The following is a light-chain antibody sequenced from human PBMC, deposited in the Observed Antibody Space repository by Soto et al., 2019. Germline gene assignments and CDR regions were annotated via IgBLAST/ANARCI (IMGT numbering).Light chain of an antibody. Sequence: EIVLTQSPATLSSFPGDSVTLSCRASQAVNTRLAWYQHKTGQAPRLLIYGASSRATGIPDRFSGSGSGTDLNLTISRLEPEDFAVYYCQKYGSSPRTCGQGTKVDIK. CDR3: QKYGSSPRT. V-gene: IGKV3-20*01. CDR1: QAVNTR. J-gene: IGKJ1*01. CDR2: GAS.